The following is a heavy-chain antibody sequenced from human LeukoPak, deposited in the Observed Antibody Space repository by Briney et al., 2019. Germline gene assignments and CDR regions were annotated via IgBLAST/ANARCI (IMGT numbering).Heavy chain of an antibody. V-gene: IGHV3-11*03. J-gene: IGHJ4*02. CDR2: ISSSSSYT. Sequence: GGSLRLSCAASGFTFSDYYMSWIRQAPGKGLEWVSYISSSSSYTNYAGSVKGRFTISRDNAKNSLYLQMNSLRAEDTAVYYCARTMGITMVRGVIIDKMYYFDYWGQGTLVTVSS. CDR3: ARTMGITMVRGVIIDKMYYFDY. CDR1: GFTFSDYY. D-gene: IGHD3-10*01.